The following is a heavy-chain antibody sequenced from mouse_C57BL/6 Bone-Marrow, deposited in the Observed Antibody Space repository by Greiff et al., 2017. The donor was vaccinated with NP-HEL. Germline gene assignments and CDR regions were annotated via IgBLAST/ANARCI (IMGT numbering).Heavy chain of an antibody. V-gene: IGHV5-9-1*02. CDR3: TPGYYGSSYWYFDV. CDR1: GFTFSSYA. CDR2: ISSGGDYI. D-gene: IGHD1-1*01. Sequence: EVKLVESGEGLVKPGGSLKLSCAASGFTFSSYAMSWVRQTPEKRLEWVAYISSGGDYIYYADTVKGRFTISRDNARNTLYLQMSSLKSEDTAMYYCTPGYYGSSYWYFDVWGTGTTVTVSS. J-gene: IGHJ1*03.